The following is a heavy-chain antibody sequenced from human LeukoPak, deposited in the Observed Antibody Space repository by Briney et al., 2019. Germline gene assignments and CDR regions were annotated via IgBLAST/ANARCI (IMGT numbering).Heavy chain of an antibody. J-gene: IGHJ4*02. CDR3: AKGLLWFGELSPFDY. Sequence: GGPLRLSCAASGFTFSSYAMSWVRQAPGKGLEWVSAISGSGGSTYYADSVKGRFTISRDNSKNTLYLQMNSLRAEDTAVYYCAKGLLWFGELSPFDYWGQGTLVTVSS. D-gene: IGHD3-10*01. CDR1: GFTFSSYA. V-gene: IGHV3-23*01. CDR2: ISGSGGST.